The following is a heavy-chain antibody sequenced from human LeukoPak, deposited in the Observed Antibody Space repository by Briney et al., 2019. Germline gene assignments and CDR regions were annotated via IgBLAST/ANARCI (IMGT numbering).Heavy chain of an antibody. D-gene: IGHD4-17*01. Sequence: SQTLSLTCAVSGGSISSGGYSWSWIRQPPGKGLEWIGYIYYSGSTYYNPSLKSRVTISVDTSKNQFSLKLSSVTAADTAVYYCARSHDYGDYVFDYWGQGTLVTVSS. V-gene: IGHV4-31*11. J-gene: IGHJ4*02. CDR3: ARSHDYGDYVFDY. CDR2: IYYSGST. CDR1: GGSISSGGYS.